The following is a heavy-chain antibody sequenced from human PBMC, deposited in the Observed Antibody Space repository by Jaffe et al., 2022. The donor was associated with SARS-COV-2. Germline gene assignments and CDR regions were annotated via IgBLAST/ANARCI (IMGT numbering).Heavy chain of an antibody. CDR2: INSDGSGT. Sequence: EVQLVESGGGLVQPGGSLRLSCAASGFTFSNYWLHWVRQAPGKGLVWVSRINSDGSGTDYADFVKGRFTISRDNAKSTLFLQMDSLRADDTAIYYCARDSGLGSYKVDSWGQGTLVAVSS. J-gene: IGHJ4*02. V-gene: IGHV3-74*01. CDR1: GFTFSNYW. CDR3: ARDSGLGSYKVDS. D-gene: IGHD3-10*01.